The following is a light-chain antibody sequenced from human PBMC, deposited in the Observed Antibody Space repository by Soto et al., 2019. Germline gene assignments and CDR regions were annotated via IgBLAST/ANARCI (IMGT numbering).Light chain of an antibody. CDR3: SSYAGSNNPL. Sequence: QSVLTQPPSASGSPGQSVTISCTGTSSDVGGYNYVSWYQQHPGKAPKLMIYEVSKRPSGVPDRSSGSKSGNTASLTVSGLQAEDEADYYCSSYAGSNNPLFGGGTKLTVL. CDR1: SSDVGGYNY. V-gene: IGLV2-8*01. CDR2: EVS. J-gene: IGLJ2*01.